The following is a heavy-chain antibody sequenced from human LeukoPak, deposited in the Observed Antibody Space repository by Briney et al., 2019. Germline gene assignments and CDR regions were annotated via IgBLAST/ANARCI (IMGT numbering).Heavy chain of an antibody. CDR2: ISAYNGNT. J-gene: IGHJ6*03. D-gene: IGHD2-2*01. V-gene: IGHV1-18*01. CDR3: ARALYCSSTSCQGYYYYYMDV. CDR1: GYTFTSYG. Sequence: ASVKVSCKASGYTFTSYGISWVRQAPGRGLEWMGWISAYNGNTNYAQKLQGRVTMTRNTSISTAYMELSSLRSEDTAVYYCARALYCSSTSCQGYYYYYMDVWGKGTTVTISS.